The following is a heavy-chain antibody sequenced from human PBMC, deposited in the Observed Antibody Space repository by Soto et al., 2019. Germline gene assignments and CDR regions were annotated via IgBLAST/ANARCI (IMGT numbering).Heavy chain of an antibody. Sequence: SETLSLTCTVSGGSVSIGSHYWSWIRQPPGKGLEWIAYIYHSGSTDYNPSLKSRVSISVDLSKNQFSLKLSSVTAADTAVYYCGGKNYDSSGYFDYWGQGTLVTVSS. CDR2: IYHSGST. CDR3: GGKNYDSSGYFDY. V-gene: IGHV4-61*01. CDR1: GGSVSIGSHY. D-gene: IGHD3-22*01. J-gene: IGHJ4*02.